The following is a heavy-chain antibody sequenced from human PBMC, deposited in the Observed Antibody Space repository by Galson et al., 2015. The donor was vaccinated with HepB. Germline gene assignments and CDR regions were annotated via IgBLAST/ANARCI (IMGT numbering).Heavy chain of an antibody. CDR2: ISGSGGST. CDR1: GFTFSSYA. CDR3: AKGVSGWSGEHLED. J-gene: IGHJ4*02. Sequence: SLRLSCAASGFTFSSYAMNWVRQAPGRGLEWVSAISGSGGSTRYADSVKGRFTISRDNSKNTLYLQMNSQRAEDTAVYYCAKGVSGWSGEHLEDWGQGTLVAVSS. D-gene: IGHD3-10*01. V-gene: IGHV3-23*01.